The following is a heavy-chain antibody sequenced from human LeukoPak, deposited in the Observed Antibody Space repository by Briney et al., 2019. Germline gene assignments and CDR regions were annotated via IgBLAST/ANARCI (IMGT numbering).Heavy chain of an antibody. CDR2: IYYSGST. D-gene: IGHD3-10*01. CDR3: ARVEGYYGSGSYLDP. CDR1: GGSIGSYY. Sequence: PSETLSLTCTVSGGSIGSYYWSWIRQPPRKGLEWIGYIYYSGSTNYNPSLKSRVTISVDTSKNQFSLKLSSVTAADTAVYYCARVEGYYGSGSYLDPWGQGTLVTVSS. J-gene: IGHJ5*02. V-gene: IGHV4-59*01.